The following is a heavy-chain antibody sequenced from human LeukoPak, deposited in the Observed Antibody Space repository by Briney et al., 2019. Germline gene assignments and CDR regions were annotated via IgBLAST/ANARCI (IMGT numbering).Heavy chain of an antibody. CDR1: GFPFSSYG. Sequence: GGSLRLSCAASGFPFSSYGMHWVRQAPGKGLEWVAFIRYDGSNKYYADSVKGRFTISRDNSKNTLYLQMNSLRAEDTAVYYCAKDPHPYYYDSSGPPGDYWGQGTLVTVSS. CDR2: IRYDGSNK. V-gene: IGHV3-30*02. D-gene: IGHD3-22*01. J-gene: IGHJ4*02. CDR3: AKDPHPYYYDSSGPPGDY.